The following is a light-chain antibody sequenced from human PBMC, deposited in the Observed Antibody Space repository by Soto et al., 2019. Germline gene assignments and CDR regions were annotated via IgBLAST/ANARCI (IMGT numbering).Light chain of an antibody. V-gene: IGKV3-15*01. CDR3: QQYSNWWS. Sequence: EIVMTQSPATLSVSPGERATLSCRASQSINSNLAWYQQKPGQAPRLLIYGASTRATGVPARFSGSGSGTEFTLTISSLQSEDSAVYYCQQYSNWWSFGQGTKVDIK. J-gene: IGKJ1*01. CDR1: QSINSN. CDR2: GAS.